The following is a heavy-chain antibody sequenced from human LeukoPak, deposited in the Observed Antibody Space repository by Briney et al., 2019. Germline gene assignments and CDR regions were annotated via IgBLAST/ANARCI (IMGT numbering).Heavy chain of an antibody. V-gene: IGHV1-2*02. D-gene: IGHD4-11*01. CDR1: GYTFTDYY. Sequence: ASVKVSCKASGYTFTDYYLHWVRQAPGQGLEWMGWINPNSGGTNYAQKFQGRVTMTRDTSISTAYMELSRLRSDDTAVYYCARTVGEGDWFDPWGQGTLVTVSS. CDR2: INPNSGGT. J-gene: IGHJ5*02. CDR3: ARTVGEGDWFDP.